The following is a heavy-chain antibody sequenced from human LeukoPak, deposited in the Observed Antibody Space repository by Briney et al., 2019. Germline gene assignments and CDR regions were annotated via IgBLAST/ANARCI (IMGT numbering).Heavy chain of an antibody. CDR2: IYHSGRA. Sequence: SETLSLTCTVSGGSMSTYYWSWIRQPPGKGLEWIGYIYHSGRADYNPSLKSRVTISVDTSKNQFSLKLSSVTAADTAVYYCASLRDYGGNSVDYWGQGTLVTVSS. CDR1: GGSMSTYY. J-gene: IGHJ4*02. V-gene: IGHV4-59*01. D-gene: IGHD4-23*01. CDR3: ASLRDYGGNSVDY.